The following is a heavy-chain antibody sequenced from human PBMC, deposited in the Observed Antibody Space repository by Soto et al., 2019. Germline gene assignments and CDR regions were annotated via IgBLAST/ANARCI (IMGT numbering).Heavy chain of an antibody. CDR2: ISSNGGST. CDR3: ASLVPPRFGGWYYFVY. CDR1: GFTFSSYA. J-gene: IGHJ4*02. V-gene: IGHV3-64*01. D-gene: IGHD6-19*01. Sequence: EVQLVESGGGLVQPGGSLRLSCAASGFTFSSYAMHWVRQAPGKGLEYVSAISSNGGSTYYANSVKGRFTISRDNSKNTLYLQMGSLRAEDMAVYYCASLVPPRFGGWYYFVYWGQGTLVTVSS.